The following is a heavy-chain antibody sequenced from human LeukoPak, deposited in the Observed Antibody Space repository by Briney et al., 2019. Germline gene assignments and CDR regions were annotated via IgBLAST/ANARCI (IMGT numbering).Heavy chain of an antibody. J-gene: IGHJ3*02. D-gene: IGHD6-6*01. CDR2: INSDGSRT. V-gene: IGHV3-74*01. CDR1: GFTFSSYG. CDR3: ASLLLCFGCSSSSDSFDM. Sequence: PGGSLRLSCAASGFTFSSYGMSWVRQAPGKGLVWVSRINSDGSRTTYADSVKGRFTISRDNAKNTLYLQMNSLRAEDTAVYYCASLLLCFGCSSSSDSFDMWGQGTMVTVSS.